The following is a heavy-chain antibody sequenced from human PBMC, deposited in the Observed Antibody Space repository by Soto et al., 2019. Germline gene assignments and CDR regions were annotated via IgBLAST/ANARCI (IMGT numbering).Heavy chain of an antibody. CDR2: IYYSGST. CDR3: ARVRRYSSRPDAFDI. J-gene: IGHJ3*02. V-gene: IGHV4-39*01. Sequence: SETLSLTCTVSGGSISSSSYYWGWIRQPPGKGLEWIGSIYYSGSTYYNPSLKSRVTISVDTSKNQFSLKLSSVTAADTAVYYCARVRRYSSRPDAFDIWGQGTMVTVSS. D-gene: IGHD6-13*01. CDR1: GGSISSSSYY.